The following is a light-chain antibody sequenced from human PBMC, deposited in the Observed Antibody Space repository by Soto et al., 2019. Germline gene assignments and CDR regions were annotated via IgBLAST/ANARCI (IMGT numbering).Light chain of an antibody. CDR1: SSDVGYYDH. V-gene: IGLV2-8*01. CDR2: EVT. CDR3: SSYAGSNNFV. J-gene: IGLJ1*01. Sequence: QSVLTQPPSAPGFPGQSVTISCTGTSSDVGYYDHVSWYQQHPGKAPKLVIYEVTKRPSGVPDRVSASKSGNTASLTVSGLRAEDEADYYCSSYAGSNNFVFGSGTKVTVL.